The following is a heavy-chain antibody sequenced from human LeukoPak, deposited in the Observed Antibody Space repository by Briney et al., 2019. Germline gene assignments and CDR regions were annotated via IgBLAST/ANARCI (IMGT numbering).Heavy chain of an antibody. V-gene: IGHV3-48*03. CDR2: ISSSGSTI. D-gene: IGHD6-19*01. CDR1: GFTFSSYE. J-gene: IGHJ4*02. Sequence: GGSLTLSCAASGFTFSSYEMNWVRQAPGKGLEWVSYISSSGSTIYYADSVKGRFTISRDNAKNSLYLQMNSLRAEDTAVYYCAREGQRLVRYYCDYWGQGTLVTVSS. CDR3: AREGQRLVRYYCDY.